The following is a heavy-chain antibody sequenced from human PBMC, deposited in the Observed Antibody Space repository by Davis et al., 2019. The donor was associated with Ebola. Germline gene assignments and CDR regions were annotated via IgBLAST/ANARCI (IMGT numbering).Heavy chain of an antibody. CDR3: ARDNYGDRSYYCDY. D-gene: IGHD4-17*01. J-gene: IGHJ4*02. CDR1: GFIVSSNY. V-gene: IGHV3-66*01. Sequence: GESLKISCAASGFIVSSNYMHWVRQAPGKGLEWVSVLSSGSGYRTYYAESVKGRFTISRDNSKKTLYLQMNSLRAEDTAVYYWARDNYGDRSYYCDYWGQGTLVTVSS. CDR2: LSSGSGYRT.